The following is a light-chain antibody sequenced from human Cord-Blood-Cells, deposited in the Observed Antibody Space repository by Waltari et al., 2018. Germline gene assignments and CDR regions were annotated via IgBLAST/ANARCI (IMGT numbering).Light chain of an antibody. V-gene: IGKV1-5*01. Sequence: DIQMTQSPSTLSASVGDRVTITCRASQSISSWLAWYQQKPGKAPKLLIYDASSLESGGPSRFSGSGSGTEFTLTISSLQPDDFATYDCQQYNSYSQTFGQGTKVGIK. J-gene: IGKJ1*01. CDR1: QSISSW. CDR2: DAS. CDR3: QQYNSYSQT.